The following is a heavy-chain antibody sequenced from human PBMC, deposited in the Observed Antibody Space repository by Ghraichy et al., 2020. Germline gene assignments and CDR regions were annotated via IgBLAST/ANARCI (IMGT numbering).Heavy chain of an antibody. J-gene: IGHJ4*02. Sequence: GESLNISCAASGFTFTNYAVSWVRQAPGKGLEWVSAISGGGVSTDYADSVKGRFTISRDNSRNTLYLQMSSLRAEDTAVYFCAKDVAWHQLVSLDCWGQGTLVTVSS. V-gene: IGHV3-23*01. CDR1: GFTFTNYA. D-gene: IGHD6-13*01. CDR2: ISGGGVST. CDR3: AKDVAWHQLVSLDC.